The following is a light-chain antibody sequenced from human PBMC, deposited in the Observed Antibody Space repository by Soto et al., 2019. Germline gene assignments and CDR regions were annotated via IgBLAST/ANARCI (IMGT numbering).Light chain of an antibody. J-gene: IGKJ4*01. V-gene: IGKV4-1*01. Sequence: DLVGTPIPDSLAVSMGEGANINGKFSQNVLYSSNNKNYLAWYQHKPGQPPKLLIYWASTRESGVPDRFSGSGSGTDFTLTISSLQAEDVAVYYCQQYFSAPLTFGGGTKVDIK. CDR3: QQYFSAPLT. CDR1: QNVLYSSNNKNY. CDR2: WAS.